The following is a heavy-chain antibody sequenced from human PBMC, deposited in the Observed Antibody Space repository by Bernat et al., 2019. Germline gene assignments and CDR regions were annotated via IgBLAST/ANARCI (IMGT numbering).Heavy chain of an antibody. CDR3: AREGAGFGEFDDAFDI. CDR1: GGSFSGYY. J-gene: IGHJ3*02. CDR2: INHSGST. V-gene: IGHV4-34*01. Sequence: QVQLQQWGAGLLKPSETLSLTCAVYGGSFSGYYWSWIRQPPGKGLEWIGEINHSGSTNYNPSLKSRVTISVDTSKTPFALELISVTAADTAVYYCAREGAGFGEFDDAFDIWGQGTMVTVSS. D-gene: IGHD3-10*01.